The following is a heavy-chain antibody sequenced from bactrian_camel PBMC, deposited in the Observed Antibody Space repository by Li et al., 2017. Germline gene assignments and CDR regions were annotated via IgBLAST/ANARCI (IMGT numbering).Heavy chain of an antibody. CDR1: GDVVSNYC. CDR2: LWIGGATT. Sequence: HVQLVESGGGSVQAGGSLRLTCAASGDVVSNYCMGWFRQSPGKGREGLAVLWIGGATTTYADSVKGRFIITRDKTKDLVYLQMNGLQPEDTGMYYCAADQLYGTCRDVLDFPARGQGTQVTVS. V-gene: IGHV3S1*01. CDR3: AADQLYGTCRDVLDFPA. D-gene: IGHD7*01. J-gene: IGHJ4*01.